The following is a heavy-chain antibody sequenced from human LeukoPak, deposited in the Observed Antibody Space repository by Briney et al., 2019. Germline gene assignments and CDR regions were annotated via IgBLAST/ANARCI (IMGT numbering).Heavy chain of an antibody. V-gene: IGHV3-53*01. CDR1: GLTVSRNY. J-gene: IGHJ5*02. CDR2: MYAGGTT. D-gene: IGHD6-19*01. CDR3: ARGSGSGWPLDR. Sequence: PGGSLRLSCAASGLTVSRNYMSWIRQAPGKGLQWVAIMYAGGTTDYSDSVRGRFHISRDSSNNTLSLQINSLRAEDTAVYYCARGSGSGWPLDRWGQGALVTVSS.